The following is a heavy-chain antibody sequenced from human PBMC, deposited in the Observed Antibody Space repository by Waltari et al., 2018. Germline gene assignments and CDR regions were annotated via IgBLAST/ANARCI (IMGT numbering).Heavy chain of an antibody. V-gene: IGHV4-4*07. Sequence: QVHLQESGPGLVKPSETLSLTCAVSGGAISSYSWSCIRQPAGTGLEWIGRIYTSGSTNYNPSLKSRVTMSVDTSKNQFSLKLSSVTAADTAVYFCAREKNVVVPAATHDAFDIWGQGTMVTVSS. J-gene: IGHJ3*02. CDR2: IYTSGST. D-gene: IGHD2-2*01. CDR1: GGAISSYS. CDR3: AREKNVVVPAATHDAFDI.